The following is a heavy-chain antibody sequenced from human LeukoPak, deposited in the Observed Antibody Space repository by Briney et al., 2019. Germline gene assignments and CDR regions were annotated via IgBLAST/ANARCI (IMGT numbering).Heavy chain of an antibody. CDR3: ARAHQQRDAFDI. CDR1: GFTFSSYS. J-gene: IGHJ3*02. Sequence: GGSLRLSCAASGFTFSSYSMNWVRQAPGKGLEWVSSISSSSSYIYYADSVKGRFTISRDNAKNSLYLQMNSLRAEDTAVYYCARAHQQRDAFDIWGQGTMVTVSS. CDR2: ISSSSSYI. D-gene: IGHD6-13*01. V-gene: IGHV3-21*01.